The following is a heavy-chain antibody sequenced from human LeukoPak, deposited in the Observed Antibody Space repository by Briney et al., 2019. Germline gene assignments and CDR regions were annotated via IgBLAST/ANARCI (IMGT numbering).Heavy chain of an antibody. Sequence: GGSLRLSCAASGFTFSSYWIHWVRQAPGKGLMWVSRIKHDGSGTTYADSVKGRFTISRDNAKNTLYLEMNSLRAGDTAVYYCARVAKERVGGVYYFDYWGQGTVVTVSS. V-gene: IGHV3-74*01. J-gene: IGHJ4*02. CDR2: IKHDGSGT. CDR1: GFTFSSYW. D-gene: IGHD1-1*01. CDR3: ARVAKERVGGVYYFDY.